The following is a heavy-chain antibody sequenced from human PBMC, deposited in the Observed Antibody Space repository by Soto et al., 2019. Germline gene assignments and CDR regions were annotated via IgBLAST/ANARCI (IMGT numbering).Heavy chain of an antibody. Sequence: EVQLVESGGGLVKPGGSLRLSCAASGFTFSFYDMNWVRQAPGKGLEWVSSISTSSTYIYYADAVKGRFTISRDNSRNSLYLQMNSLRAEDTAVYYSARREGYQFDYWGQGTLVTVSS. CDR1: GFTFSFYD. CDR2: ISTSSTYI. V-gene: IGHV3-21*02. D-gene: IGHD2-2*01. J-gene: IGHJ4*02. CDR3: ARREGYQFDY.